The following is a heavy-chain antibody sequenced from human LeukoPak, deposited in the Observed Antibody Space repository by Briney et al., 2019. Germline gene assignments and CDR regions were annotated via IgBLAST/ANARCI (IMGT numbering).Heavy chain of an antibody. Sequence: GGSLRLSCAASGFPLSNYWMHWVRQVPGRGLVWVGRINSDGSRTSYADSVKGRVTISRDNAKDTLYLQMNSLRAEDTAIYYCVRGYYDSSGYYGPYFDYWGQGTLVTVSS. CDR1: GFPLSNYW. CDR3: VRGYYDSSGYYGPYFDY. D-gene: IGHD3-22*01. J-gene: IGHJ4*02. V-gene: IGHV3-74*01. CDR2: INSDGSRT.